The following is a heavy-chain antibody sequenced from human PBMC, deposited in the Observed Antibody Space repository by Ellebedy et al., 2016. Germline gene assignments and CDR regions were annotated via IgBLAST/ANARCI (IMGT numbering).Heavy chain of an antibody. J-gene: IGHJ1*01. D-gene: IGHD3-3*01. Sequence: SETLSLXXTVSGGSISTYHWSWIRQPPGKGLEFIGYIFYSGNTNYNPSLKSRVTISLDRSKNQFSLKLSSVTAADTAVYYCAGRITIFGLVEWGQGTLVTVSS. CDR3: AGRITIFGLVE. CDR1: GGSISTYH. V-gene: IGHV4-59*01. CDR2: IFYSGNT.